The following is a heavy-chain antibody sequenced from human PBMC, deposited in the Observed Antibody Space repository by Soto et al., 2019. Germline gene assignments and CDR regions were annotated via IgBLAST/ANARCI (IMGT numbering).Heavy chain of an antibody. Sequence: SETLSLTCTVSGGSISSSTYHWGWIRQPPGKGLEWIGEINHSGSINYNPSLKSRVTISVDTSKNQFSLKLSSVTAADTAVYYCARGRAYYYGSRDYAFEIWGHGTLVTVSS. D-gene: IGHD3-10*01. CDR2: INHSGSI. V-gene: IGHV4-39*07. CDR3: ARGRAYYYGSRDYAFEI. J-gene: IGHJ3*02. CDR1: GGSISSSTYH.